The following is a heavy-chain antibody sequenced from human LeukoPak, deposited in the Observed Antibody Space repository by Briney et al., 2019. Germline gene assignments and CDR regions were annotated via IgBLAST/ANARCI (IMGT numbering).Heavy chain of an antibody. J-gene: IGHJ4*02. Sequence: GGSLRLSCTASGFTFSDYYMSWIRQAPGKGLEWVSYISKTESSTNYADSVRGRFTISRDDAKSSLYLQMNSLRAEDTAVYYCARVMGSYATDYWGQGTLVTVSS. CDR2: ISKTESST. D-gene: IGHD3-16*01. CDR3: ARVMGSYATDY. CDR1: GFTFSDYY. V-gene: IGHV3-11*04.